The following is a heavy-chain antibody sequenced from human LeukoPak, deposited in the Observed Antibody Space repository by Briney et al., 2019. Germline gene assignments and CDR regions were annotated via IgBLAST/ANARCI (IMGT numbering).Heavy chain of an antibody. J-gene: IGHJ4*02. CDR3: ALGGRQQLGYY. CDR1: GGSIRSGGDY. Sequence: PSETLSLTCTVSGGSIRSGGDYWNWIRQHPERGLEWIGYIYYSGSTYHNPSLKSRVTISADGSKNQFSLRLSSVTAADTAVYYCALGGRQQLGYYWGQGTLVTVSS. V-gene: IGHV4-31*03. D-gene: IGHD6-13*01. CDR2: IYYSGST.